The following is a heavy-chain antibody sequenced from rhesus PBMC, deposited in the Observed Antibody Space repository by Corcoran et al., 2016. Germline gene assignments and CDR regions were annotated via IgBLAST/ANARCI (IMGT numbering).Heavy chain of an antibody. V-gene: IGHV4-73*01. CDR3: ARSQYYDSVYYGGYFDY. CDR2: INGNMQTN. CDR1: GGSISGYSN. D-gene: IGHD3-28*01. Sequence: QVKLQQWGEGLVKPSETLSLTCAVYGGSISGYSNWRGNSQLPGKGREWIGNINGNMQTNNYNPSLKQRVTSSKDTSKNHFALKRSSVTAADTAVYYCARSQYYDSVYYGGYFDYWGQGVLFTFSS. J-gene: IGHJ4*01.